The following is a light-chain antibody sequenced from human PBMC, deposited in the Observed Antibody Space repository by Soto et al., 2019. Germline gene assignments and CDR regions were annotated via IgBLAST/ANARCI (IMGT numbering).Light chain of an antibody. CDR3: QQYGSTYT. V-gene: IGKV3-20*01. J-gene: IGKJ2*01. Sequence: EIVLTQSPGPLSLSPGERATLSCRASQSVSDNYLAWYQQKPGQAPRLLIYGASSRATGIPNRFSGSGSESDFTLTITRLEPEDVGVYSCQQYGSTYTCGRGTKLEIK. CDR2: GAS. CDR1: QSVSDNY.